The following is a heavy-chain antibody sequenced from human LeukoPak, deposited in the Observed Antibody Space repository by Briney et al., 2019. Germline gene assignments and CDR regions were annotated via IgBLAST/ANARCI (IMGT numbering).Heavy chain of an antibody. J-gene: IGHJ2*01. V-gene: IGHV3-23*01. Sequence: GGSLRLSCAASGFTISSYAMTWVRQAPGKGLEWVSGISGNGCNRYYADTVKGRFTIYRDNSKETLYLQMNSLRAEDTAVYYCASRSSSLNWWFDLWGRGPLVTVS. CDR2: ISGNGCNR. D-gene: IGHD2-2*01. CDR1: GFTISSYA. CDR3: ASRSSSLNWWFDL.